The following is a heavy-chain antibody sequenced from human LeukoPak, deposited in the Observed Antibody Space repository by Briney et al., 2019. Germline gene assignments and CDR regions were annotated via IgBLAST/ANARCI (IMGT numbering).Heavy chain of an antibody. J-gene: IGHJ4*02. CDR1: GFTFSSYG. D-gene: IGHD3-22*01. Sequence: LAGGSLRLSCAASGFTFSSYGMHWVRQAPGKGLEWVAVISYDGSNKYYADSVKGRFTISRDNSKNTLYLQMNSLRAEDTAVYYCAKGHDYYDSSGYYYDWGQGTLVTVSS. CDR2: ISYDGSNK. V-gene: IGHV3-30*18. CDR3: AKGHDYYDSSGYYYD.